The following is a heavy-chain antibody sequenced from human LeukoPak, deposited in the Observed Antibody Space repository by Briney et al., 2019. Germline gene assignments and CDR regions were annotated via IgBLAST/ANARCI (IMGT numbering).Heavy chain of an antibody. J-gene: IGHJ1*01. V-gene: IGHV1-8*03. Sequence: EASVKVSCKASGYTFTSYDINWVRQATGQGLEWMGWMNPNSGNTGYAQKFQGRVTITRNTSISTAYMELSSLRSEDTAVYFCATDYFDSSGYYYYLFPHWGQGTLVTVSS. D-gene: IGHD3-22*01. CDR1: GYTFTSYD. CDR3: ATDYFDSSGYYYYLFPH. CDR2: MNPNSGNT.